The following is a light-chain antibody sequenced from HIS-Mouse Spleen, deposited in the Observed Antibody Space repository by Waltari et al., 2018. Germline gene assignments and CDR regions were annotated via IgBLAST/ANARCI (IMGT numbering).Light chain of an antibody. J-gene: IGLJ2*01. V-gene: IGLV3-1*01. CDR1: KLGDKY. CDR2: QDS. CDR3: QAWDSSTANVV. Sequence: SYELTQPPSVSVSPGQTASITCSGDKLGDKYACWYQQKPGQSPVLVIYQDSKRPSGIPERFSGSNSGNTATLTISGTQAMDEADYYCQAWDSSTANVVFGGWTKLTVL.